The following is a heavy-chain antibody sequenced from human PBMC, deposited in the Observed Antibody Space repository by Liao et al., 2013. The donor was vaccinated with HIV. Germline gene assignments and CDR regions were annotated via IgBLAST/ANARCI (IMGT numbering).Heavy chain of an antibody. J-gene: IGHJ4*02. CDR2: IHASGTI. CDR3: ARGPMGDNHWLDK. D-gene: IGHD1-14*01. CDR1: GASISSNF. Sequence: QVQLQESGPGLVKPSETLSLTCTVSGASISSNFWSWVRQPAGRGLEWIGRIHASGTINYNPSLKSRVTMSVDTSKNQISLKLTSVIAADTAVFYCARGPMGDNHWLDKWGQGTLVAVSS. V-gene: IGHV4-4*07.